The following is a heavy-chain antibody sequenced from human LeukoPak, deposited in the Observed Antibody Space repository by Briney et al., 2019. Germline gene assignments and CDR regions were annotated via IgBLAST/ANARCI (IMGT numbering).Heavy chain of an antibody. Sequence: GASVKVSCKASGYTFTSYGISWVRQAPGQGLEWMGWISAYNGNTNYAQKLQGRVTMTTDTSTSTAYMELRSLRSDDTAVYYCAREVVVSGYYYYYMDVWGKGTTVTVSS. D-gene: IGHD3-22*01. CDR3: AREVVVSGYYYYYMDV. V-gene: IGHV1-18*01. J-gene: IGHJ6*03. CDR1: GYTFTSYG. CDR2: ISAYNGNT.